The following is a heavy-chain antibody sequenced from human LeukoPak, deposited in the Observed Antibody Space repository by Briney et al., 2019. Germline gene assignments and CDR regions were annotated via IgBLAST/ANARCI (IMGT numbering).Heavy chain of an antibody. Sequence: GGSLRLSCAASGFTVSSNYMCWVRQAPGKGLEWVSVIYSGGSTYYADSVKGRFTISRDNSKNTLYLQMNSLRAEDTAVYYCARDNPRIDAFDIWGQGTMVTVSS. CDR2: IYSGGST. CDR1: GFTVSSNY. V-gene: IGHV3-66*01. J-gene: IGHJ3*02. CDR3: ARDNPRIDAFDI. D-gene: IGHD1-14*01.